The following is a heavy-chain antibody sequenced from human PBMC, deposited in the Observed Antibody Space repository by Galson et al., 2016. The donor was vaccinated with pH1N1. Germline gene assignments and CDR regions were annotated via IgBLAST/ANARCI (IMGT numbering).Heavy chain of an antibody. CDR2: INWNGGST. D-gene: IGHD2-8*01. CDR3: ARVSRIVLMAPMDV. CDR1: GFTFDDYA. V-gene: IGHV3-20*04. J-gene: IGHJ6*03. Sequence: SLRLSCAASGFTFDDYAMHWVRQAPGKGLEWVSNINWNGGSTSYADSGKGRFTISRDNARNSLDLQMNSLRVEDTALYYCARVSRIVLMAPMDVWGKGTTVTVSS.